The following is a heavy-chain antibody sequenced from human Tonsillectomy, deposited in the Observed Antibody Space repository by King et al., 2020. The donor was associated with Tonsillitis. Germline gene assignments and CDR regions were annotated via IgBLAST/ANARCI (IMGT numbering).Heavy chain of an antibody. J-gene: IGHJ4*02. CDR2: IYWNDDK. V-gene: IGHV2-5*01. D-gene: IGHD3-22*01. Sequence: TLKESGPTLVKPPQTLTLTCSFSGFSLSTSAVGVGWIRQPPGKALEWLALIYWNDDKRYSPSLKSRLTITKDTSKNQVVLTMTNMDPVDTATYYCAHRPYYYDTSGYYHWGQGTLVTVSS. CDR3: AHRPYYYDTSGYYH. CDR1: GFSLSTSAVG.